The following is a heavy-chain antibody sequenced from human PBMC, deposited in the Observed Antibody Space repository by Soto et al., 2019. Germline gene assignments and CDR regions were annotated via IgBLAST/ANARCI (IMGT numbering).Heavy chain of an antibody. D-gene: IGHD2-15*01. J-gene: IGHJ5*01. V-gene: IGHV3-23*01. CDR3: AKWEDCSGGTCYGDS. Sequence: EVQLLESGGGLVQPGGSLRLSCAASGFTFSTYAMSWVRQAPGKGLEWVSAISGSGGTTHYADSVKGRFTISRDNSKNPLYLQMNSLRAEDTAIYYCAKWEDCSGGTCYGDSWGQGSLVTVSS. CDR1: GFTFSTYA. CDR2: ISGSGGTT.